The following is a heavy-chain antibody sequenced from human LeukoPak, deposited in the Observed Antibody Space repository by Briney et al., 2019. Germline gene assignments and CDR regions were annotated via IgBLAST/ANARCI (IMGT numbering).Heavy chain of an antibody. V-gene: IGHV3-33*03. D-gene: IGHD2/OR15-2a*01. Sequence: GRSLTLSCTASGFTFSIYGFHWVRQAPGKGLEWVATIPNDGSNTFYLDSVKGRFTISRDNSKNTLCLQMNSLRAEDTAVYYCAKDIGTTSLYNWFDPWGQGALVSVSS. J-gene: IGHJ5*02. CDR3: AKDIGTTSLYNWFDP. CDR2: IPNDGSNT. CDR1: GFTFSIYG.